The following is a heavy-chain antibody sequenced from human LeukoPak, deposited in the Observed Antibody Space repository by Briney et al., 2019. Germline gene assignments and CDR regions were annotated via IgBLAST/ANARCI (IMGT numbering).Heavy chain of an antibody. J-gene: IGHJ4*02. CDR3: ARVSCGGDCYSYFDY. Sequence: GGSLRLSCAASGFTFSSYSTNWVRQAPGKGLEWVSSISSSSSYIYYADSVKGRFTISRDNAKNSLYLQMNSLRAGDTAVYYCARVSCGGDCYSYFDYWGQGTLVTVSS. CDR2: ISSSSSYI. D-gene: IGHD2-21*02. CDR1: GFTFSSYS. V-gene: IGHV3-21*01.